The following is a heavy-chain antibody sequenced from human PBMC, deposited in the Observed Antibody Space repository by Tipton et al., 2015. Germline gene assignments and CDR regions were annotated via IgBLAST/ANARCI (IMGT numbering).Heavy chain of an antibody. CDR2: VSHSDTS. CDR3: ARDLEHGMDV. J-gene: IGHJ6*02. V-gene: IGHV4-61*01. CDR1: GSSVSSGNYY. Sequence: TLSLTCSVSGSSVSSGNYYWSWIRQPPGKGLEWIGYVSHSDTSHYNPSLKSRVTISVDTSKNQFSLTLNSLTAADTAVYYCARDLEHGMDVWGHGTTVTVSS. D-gene: IGHD5-24*01.